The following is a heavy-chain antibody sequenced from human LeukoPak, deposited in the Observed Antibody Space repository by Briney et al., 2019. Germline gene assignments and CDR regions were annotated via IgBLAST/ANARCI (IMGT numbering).Heavy chain of an antibody. J-gene: IGHJ4*02. Sequence: GGSLRLSCAASEFPFNGYWMSWVRQAPGRGLECVANINQDGSEKYYVDSVRGRFTISRDNAKNSLYLQMNSLRAEDTAVYYCARLGRWTQLWSYGIWGRGTLVTVSS. CDR1: EFPFNGYW. CDR3: ARLGRWTQLWSYGI. V-gene: IGHV3-7*01. D-gene: IGHD5-18*01. CDR2: INQDGSEK.